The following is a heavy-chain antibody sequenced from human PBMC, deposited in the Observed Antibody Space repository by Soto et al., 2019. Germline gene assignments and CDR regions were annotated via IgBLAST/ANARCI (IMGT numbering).Heavy chain of an antibody. J-gene: IGHJ4*02. CDR2: IYYSGST. CDR3: ARPSSHYYDSSGYFDY. Sequence: SETLSLTCTVSGGSISSSSYYWGWIRQPPGKGLEWIGSIYYSGSTYYNPSLKSRVTISVDTSKNQFSLKLSSVTAADTAVYYCARPSSHYYDSSGYFDYWGQGTLVTVSS. D-gene: IGHD3-22*01. V-gene: IGHV4-39*01. CDR1: GGSISSSSYY.